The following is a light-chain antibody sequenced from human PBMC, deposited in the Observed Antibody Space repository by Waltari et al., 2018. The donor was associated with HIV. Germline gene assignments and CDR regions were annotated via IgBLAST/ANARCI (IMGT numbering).Light chain of an antibody. CDR2: EVK. V-gene: IGLV2-23*02. Sequence: QSALTPPASVSGSPCQSLTLPCTGSLRDFVHSDLFPWYQQSPGKAPKLIIYEVKKSPSGISDRFSGSKSGTTASLTISGLQADDEADYYCCSYAGTHTYVFGTGTRVTVL. J-gene: IGLJ1*01. CDR1: LRDFVHSDL. CDR3: CSYAGTHTYV.